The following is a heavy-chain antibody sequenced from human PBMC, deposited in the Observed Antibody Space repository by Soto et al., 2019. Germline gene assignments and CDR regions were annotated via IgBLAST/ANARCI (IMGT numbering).Heavy chain of an antibody. Sequence: QLQLQESGPGLVKPSETLSLTCTVSGGSISSSSYYWGWIRQPPGKGLEWIGSIYYSGSTYYNPSLKSRVTISVDTSKNQFSLKLSSVTAADTAVYYCARIRYFDWLHLYYYYGMDVWGQGTTVTVSS. J-gene: IGHJ6*02. V-gene: IGHV4-39*01. CDR2: IYYSGST. CDR1: GGSISSSSYY. CDR3: ARIRYFDWLHLYYYYGMDV. D-gene: IGHD3-9*01.